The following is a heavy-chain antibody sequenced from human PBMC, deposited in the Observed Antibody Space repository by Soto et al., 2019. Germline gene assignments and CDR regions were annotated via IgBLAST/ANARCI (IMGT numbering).Heavy chain of an antibody. CDR2: IIPIFGTA. CDR1: GGTFSSHA. J-gene: IGHJ4*01. V-gene: IGHV1-69*01. Sequence: QVQRVQSGAEVKKTGSSVKVSCKASGGTFSSHAISVVRQAPGQGLEWMGGIIPIFGTATYAQNFQGRVTITADESTSTANMELSSLRSEDTAVYYCARGLRLGELAFSYWGQGTLVTVSS. D-gene: IGHD3-16*02. CDR3: ARGLRLGELAFSY.